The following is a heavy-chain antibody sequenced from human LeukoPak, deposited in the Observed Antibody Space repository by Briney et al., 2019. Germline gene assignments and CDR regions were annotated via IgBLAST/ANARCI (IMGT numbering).Heavy chain of an antibody. V-gene: IGHV3-23*01. CDR2: ISGSGCTT. CDR3: AKERELPTTYFGF. CDR1: GFSFSDYA. D-gene: IGHD5-24*01. J-gene: IGHJ4*02. Sequence: GGSLRLSCEASGFSFSDYAMSWVRQAPGKGLEWVSVISGSGCTTYYADSVRGRFTISRDSFKNTLYLQMNSLRAEDTAVYYCAKERELPTTYFGFWGQGSLVTVSS.